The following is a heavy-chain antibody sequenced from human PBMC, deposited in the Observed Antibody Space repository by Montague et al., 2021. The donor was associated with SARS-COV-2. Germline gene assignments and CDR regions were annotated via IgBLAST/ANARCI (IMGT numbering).Heavy chain of an antibody. Sequence: SLRLSCAASGFTFSSFSMTWVRQAPGKGLEWVATIKQDGSQKYYLESVKGRFTISRDNAQNSLHLQMNSLRLEDTAVYYCATELPGYYDDSGYYSAFDHWGQGTLVSVSS. J-gene: IGHJ4*02. V-gene: IGHV3-7*05. CDR3: ATELPGYYDDSGYYSAFDH. CDR2: IKQDGSQK. CDR1: GFTFSSFS. D-gene: IGHD3-22*01.